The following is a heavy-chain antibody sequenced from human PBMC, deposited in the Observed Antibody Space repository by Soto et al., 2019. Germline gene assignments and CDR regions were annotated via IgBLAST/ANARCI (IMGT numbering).Heavy chain of an antibody. Sequence: ASVKVSCKDSGYTLTSYAMHWVRQAPGQRFEWMGWINAGNGNTKYSQKFQGRVTITRDTSASTAYMELSSLRSEDTAVYYCAREVTMVRENYYYYGMDVWGQGPTVTVS. CDR2: INAGNGNT. CDR3: AREVTMVRENYYYYGMDV. J-gene: IGHJ6*02. V-gene: IGHV1-3*01. CDR1: GYTLTSYA. D-gene: IGHD3-10*01.